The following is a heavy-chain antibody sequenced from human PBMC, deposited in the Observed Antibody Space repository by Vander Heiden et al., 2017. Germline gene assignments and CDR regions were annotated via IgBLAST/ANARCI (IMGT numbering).Heavy chain of an antibody. CDR1: GDSFDSSA. V-gene: IGHV1-69*01. J-gene: IGHJ3*02. CDR3: ARDTCTGGNCHLERGAFDI. Sequence: QVQLVQSGAEVKKPGSSVKVSCKASGDSFDSSAINWVRQAPGEGLEWIGGYILVYGTSNCAQKFQGRVTITADESTSTAYLALSSLSFEDTAVYYCARDTCTGGNCHLERGAFDIWGQGTMVTVSS. CDR2: YILVYGTS. D-gene: IGHD2-15*01.